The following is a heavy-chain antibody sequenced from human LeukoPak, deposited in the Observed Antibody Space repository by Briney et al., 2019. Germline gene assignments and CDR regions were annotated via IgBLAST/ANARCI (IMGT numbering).Heavy chain of an antibody. CDR2: IYYSGST. D-gene: IGHD4-17*01. CDR1: GGSISSYY. CDR3: ARANYGDPGYFDL. V-gene: IGHV4-59*01. Sequence: SETLSLTCTVSGGSISSYYWSWIRQPPGKGLEWIGYIYYSGSTNYNPSLKSRVTISVDTSKNQFSLKLSSVTAADTAVYYCARANYGDPGYFDLWGRGTLVTVSS. J-gene: IGHJ2*01.